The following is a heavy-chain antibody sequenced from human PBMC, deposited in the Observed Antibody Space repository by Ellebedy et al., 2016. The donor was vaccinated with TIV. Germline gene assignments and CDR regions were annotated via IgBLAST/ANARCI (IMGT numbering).Heavy chain of an antibody. J-gene: IGHJ5*02. CDR1: GFTFTNYW. CDR3: TRGGNWFEP. CDR2: IYPSDSDI. V-gene: IGHV5-51*01. Sequence: GESLKISCQGSGFTFTNYWIGWVRQMPGKGLEFMGLIYPSDSDIRYSPSFQGQVTISADKSNSTAYLHWSSLKASDTAMYYCTRGGNWFEPWGQGTLVTVSS.